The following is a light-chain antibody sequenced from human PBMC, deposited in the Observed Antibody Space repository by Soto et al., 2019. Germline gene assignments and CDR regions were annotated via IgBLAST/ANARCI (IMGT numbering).Light chain of an antibody. CDR3: QQYNSYSWT. J-gene: IGKJ1*01. V-gene: IGKV1-5*01. Sequence: DIQMTQSPSTLSASVGDRVTITCRASQSISSWLAWYQQKPGKAPKLLIYDASSLESGVPSRLSGSGSGTEFTLTISSLQPDGFATCYCQQYNSYSWTCGQGTKVEIK. CDR1: QSISSW. CDR2: DAS.